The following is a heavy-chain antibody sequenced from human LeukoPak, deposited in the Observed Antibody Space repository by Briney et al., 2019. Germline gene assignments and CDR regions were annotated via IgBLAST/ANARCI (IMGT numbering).Heavy chain of an antibody. CDR1: GGSFSGYY. V-gene: IGHV4-34*01. CDR2: IYHSGST. D-gene: IGHD2-2*01. Sequence: SETLSLTCAVYGGSFSGYYWSWIRQPPGKGLEWIGSIYHSGSTYYNPSLKSRVTISVDTSKNQFSLKLSSVTAADTAVYYCARVRYCSSTSCYEDAFDIWGQGTMVTVSS. J-gene: IGHJ3*02. CDR3: ARVRYCSSTSCYEDAFDI.